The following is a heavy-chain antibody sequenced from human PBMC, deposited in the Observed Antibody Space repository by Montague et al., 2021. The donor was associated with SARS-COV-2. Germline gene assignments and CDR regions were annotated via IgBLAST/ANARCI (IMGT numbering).Heavy chain of an antibody. D-gene: IGHD2-15*01. V-gene: IGHV4-34*01. CDR2: INHSGTA. Sequence: SETLSLTCAVYGGSFSVYYWCWLRQSPRSGLELNSEINHSGTANYNPSPTSRVSISVATSKYQITLKLTLVTAADTAMSDCAEEREVVRAARTVVAFDLWGQGTMVTVSS. J-gene: IGHJ3*01. CDR3: AEEREVVRAARTVVAFDL. CDR1: GGSFSVYY.